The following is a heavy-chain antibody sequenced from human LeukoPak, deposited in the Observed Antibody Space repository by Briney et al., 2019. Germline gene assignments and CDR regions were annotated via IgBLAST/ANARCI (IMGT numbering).Heavy chain of an antibody. J-gene: IGHJ5*02. D-gene: IGHD6-19*01. V-gene: IGHV3-48*04. CDR1: GFTFSSYA. Sequence: GGSLRLSCAASGFTFSSYAMSWVRQAPGKGLEWISYISSSGSTIYYADSVKGRFTISRDNAKNSLYLQMNSLRAEDTAVYYCARVSSGWDDWFDPWGQGTLVTVSS. CDR3: ARVSSGWDDWFDP. CDR2: ISSSGSTI.